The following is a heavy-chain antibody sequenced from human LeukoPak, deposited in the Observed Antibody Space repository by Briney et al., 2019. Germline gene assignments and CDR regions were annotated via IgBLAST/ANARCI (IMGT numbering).Heavy chain of an antibody. V-gene: IGHV3-23*01. CDR1: GFAFSTFA. D-gene: IGHD2-8*02. Sequence: GGSLRLSCAASGFAFSTFAMIWVRQPPGKGLEWVSSIFPSGGEIHYADSVRGRFTISRDNSKSTLSLQMNSLGAEDTAIYYCATYRQVLLPFESWGQGTLVTVSS. J-gene: IGHJ4*02. CDR2: IFPSGGEI. CDR3: ATYRQVLLPFES.